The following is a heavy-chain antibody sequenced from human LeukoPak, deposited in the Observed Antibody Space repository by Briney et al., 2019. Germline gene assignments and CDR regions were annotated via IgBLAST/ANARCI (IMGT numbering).Heavy chain of an antibody. V-gene: IGHV3-23*01. CDR1: GFTFSSYA. D-gene: IGHD3-16*01. Sequence: GGSLRLSCAASGFTFSSYAMSWVRQAPGKGLEWVSAISGSGGSTYYADSVKGRLTISRDNSKNTLYLQMNSLRAEDTAVYYCARGGGVAHFYYYYGMDVWGQGTTVTVSS. CDR3: ARGGGVAHFYYYYGMDV. CDR2: ISGSGGST. J-gene: IGHJ6*02.